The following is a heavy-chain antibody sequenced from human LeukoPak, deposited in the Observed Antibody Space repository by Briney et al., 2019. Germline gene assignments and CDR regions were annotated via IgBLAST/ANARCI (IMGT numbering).Heavy chain of an antibody. D-gene: IGHD1-26*01. J-gene: IGHJ5*02. V-gene: IGHV4-59*02. CDR3: ATQRGNSGNYLNWFDP. CDR1: GDSVSIYY. Sequence: SETLSLTCTVSGDSVSIYYWSWIRQPPGKGLEWIGYIYYSGSTNYNPSLKSRVTISVDTSKNQFSLKLNSVTAADTAVYYCATQRGNSGNYLNWFDPWGQGTLVTVSS. CDR2: IYYSGST.